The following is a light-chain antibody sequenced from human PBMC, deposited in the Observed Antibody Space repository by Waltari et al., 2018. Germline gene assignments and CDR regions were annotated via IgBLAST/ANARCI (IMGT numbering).Light chain of an antibody. CDR1: SGHRSYA. CDR3: QTCGTGIQV. V-gene: IGLV4-69*01. J-gene: IGLJ3*02. Sequence: QLVLTQSPSASASLGASVNLTCTLSSGHRSYAIAWHQQQPEKGPRFLMKVNRDRSPTKGGGFPERFSGSSSGAVRYLPISGLQSEDEADYYCQTCGTGIQVFGGGTKLSV. CDR2: VNRDRSP.